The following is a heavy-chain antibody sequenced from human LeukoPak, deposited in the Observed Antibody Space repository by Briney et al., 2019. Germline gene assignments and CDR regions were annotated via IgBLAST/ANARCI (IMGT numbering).Heavy chain of an antibody. Sequence: SETLSLTCTVSGGSISSYYWSWIRQPPGKGLEWIGYIYYSGSTNYNPSLKSRVTISVDTSKNQFSLKLSSVTAADTAVYYCARLGVEMATISPNWFDPWGQGTLVTVSS. CDR1: GGSISSYY. D-gene: IGHD5-24*01. CDR2: IYYSGST. CDR3: ARLGVEMATISPNWFDP. J-gene: IGHJ5*02. V-gene: IGHV4-59*08.